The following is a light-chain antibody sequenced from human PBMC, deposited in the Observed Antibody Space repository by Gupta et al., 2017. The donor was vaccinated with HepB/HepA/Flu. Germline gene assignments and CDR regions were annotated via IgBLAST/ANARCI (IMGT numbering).Light chain of an antibody. CDR3: QHSYNIPWT. CDR2: ATS. J-gene: IGKJ1*01. V-gene: IGKV1-39*01. CDR1: QYIRNY. Sequence: DIQMTQSPSFLSASVGDGVTITCRASQYIRNYLNWYQQKPGKAPKLLIYATSILQSGVPSRFTGSGSGTEFTLTINRLQPEDFATYSCQHSYNIPWTFGQGTKVDIK.